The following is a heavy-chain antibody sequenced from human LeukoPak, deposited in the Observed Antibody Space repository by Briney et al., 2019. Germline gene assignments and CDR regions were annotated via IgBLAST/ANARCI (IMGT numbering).Heavy chain of an antibody. Sequence: PSQTLSLTCTVSGGSISSGSHYWSWIRQPAGKGLEWIGRIYTSGSTNYNPSLKSRVTISVDTSKNQFSLKLSSVTAADTAVYYCARVSGIAVAGVAFDIWGQGTMVTVSS. D-gene: IGHD6-19*01. CDR3: ARVSGIAVAGVAFDI. V-gene: IGHV4-61*02. J-gene: IGHJ3*02. CDR1: GGSISSGSHY. CDR2: IYTSGST.